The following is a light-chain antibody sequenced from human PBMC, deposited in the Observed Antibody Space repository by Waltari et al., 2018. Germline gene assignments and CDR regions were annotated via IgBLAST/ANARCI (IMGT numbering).Light chain of an antibody. J-gene: IGLJ1*01. CDR1: SSDVGGYNS. Sequence: QSALTQPASVSGSPGQSITISCTGTSSDVGGYNSVSWYQQHPGKAPQLMIYGVSNRASGVSNRFSGSKSGNTASLTSSGLQAEDEADYYCSSYTSSSTLLYVFGTGTKVTVL. V-gene: IGLV2-14*01. CDR3: SSYTSSSTLLYV. CDR2: GVS.